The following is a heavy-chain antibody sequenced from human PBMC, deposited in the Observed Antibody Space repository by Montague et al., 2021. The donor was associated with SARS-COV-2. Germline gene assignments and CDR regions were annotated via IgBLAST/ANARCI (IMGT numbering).Heavy chain of an antibody. J-gene: IGHJ6*02. CDR2: IYSGGST. V-gene: IGHV3-53*04. D-gene: IGHD6-19*01. CDR1: GFTVSSNY. Sequence: SLRLSCAASGFTVSSNYMSWVRQAPGKGLEWVSVIYSGGSTYYADSVKGRFTISRHNSKNTLYLQMNSLRAEDTAVYYRAREGQIGWYDPWYYYGMDVWGQGTTVTVSS. CDR3: AREGQIGWYDPWYYYGMDV.